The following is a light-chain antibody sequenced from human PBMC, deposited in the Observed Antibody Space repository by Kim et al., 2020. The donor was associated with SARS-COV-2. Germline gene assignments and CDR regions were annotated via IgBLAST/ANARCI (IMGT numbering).Light chain of an antibody. CDR2: GAS. J-gene: IGKJ1*01. Sequence: VSPGERAPLSCAASQSVSSTSAWYQPNPGQAPSLLIYGASTRATHIPARFSGSGSGTEFTLITSSLQSEDFAVHFCQQYNNWPPTFGQGTKVDIK. CDR3: QQYNNWPPT. CDR1: QSVSST. V-gene: IGKV3-15*01.